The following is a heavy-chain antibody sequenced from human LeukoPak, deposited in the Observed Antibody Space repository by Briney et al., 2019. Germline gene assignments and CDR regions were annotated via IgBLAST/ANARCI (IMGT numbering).Heavy chain of an antibody. Sequence: GGSLRLSCAASGFTFSSYEMNWVRQAPGKGLEWVSYISSSGSTIYYADSVKGRFTISRDNAKNSLYLQMNSLRAEDTAVYYCATAAAGTGEDYWGQGTLVTVSS. D-gene: IGHD6-13*01. CDR1: GFTFSSYE. J-gene: IGHJ4*02. V-gene: IGHV3-48*03. CDR2: ISSSGSTI. CDR3: ATAAAGTGEDY.